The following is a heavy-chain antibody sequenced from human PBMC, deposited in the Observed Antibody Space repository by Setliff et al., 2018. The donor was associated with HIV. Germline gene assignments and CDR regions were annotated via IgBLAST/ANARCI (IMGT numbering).Heavy chain of an antibody. CDR1: AGSIRSSTYY. D-gene: IGHD6-19*01. Sequence: LSLTCTVSAGSIRSSTYYWAWIRQPPGKGLEWIGTIYYSGSTYYNPSLKSRATISVDMSKNQFSPRLSSVTAADTAVYYCIIAYSSGWLAPMGFDSWGQGTLVTVSS. V-gene: IGHV4-39*01. J-gene: IGHJ4*02. CDR2: IYYSGST. CDR3: IIAYSSGWLAPMGFDS.